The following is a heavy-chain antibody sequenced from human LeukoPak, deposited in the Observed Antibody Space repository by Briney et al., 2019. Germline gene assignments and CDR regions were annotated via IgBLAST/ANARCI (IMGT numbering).Heavy chain of an antibody. CDR3: ADPSAFDI. D-gene: IGHD2-2*03. V-gene: IGHV3-21*04. CDR2: ISSSSSYI. J-gene: IGHJ3*02. Sequence: GGSLRLSCAASGFTFSSYSMNWVRQAPGKGLEWVSSISSSSSYIYYADSVKGRFTISRDNSKNTLYLQMNSLRAEDTAVYYCADPSAFDIWGQGTMVTVSS. CDR1: GFTFSSYS.